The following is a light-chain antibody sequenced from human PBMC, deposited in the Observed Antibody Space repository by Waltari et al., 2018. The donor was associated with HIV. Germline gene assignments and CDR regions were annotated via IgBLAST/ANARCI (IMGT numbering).Light chain of an antibody. CDR3: LSADNSGTYV. CDR2: KNT. CDR1: ASPKAY. Sequence: SPELPQPPSVSVSPGQTARITCSGDASPKAYTHWFQQKPGQAPVVVIHKNTERTSGIPERFSASRSGTTVTLTITGVQTDDEADYYCLSADNSGTYVFGPGTTVTVL. J-gene: IGLJ1*01. V-gene: IGLV3-25*03.